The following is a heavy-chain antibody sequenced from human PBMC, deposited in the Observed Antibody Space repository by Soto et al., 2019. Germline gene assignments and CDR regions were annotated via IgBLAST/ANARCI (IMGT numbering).Heavy chain of an antibody. CDR3: PSIAHFRPVIQATAAAGNRDATFDI. J-gene: IGHJ3*02. CDR1: GFTFSIYA. V-gene: IGHV3-30*04. Sequence: QVQLVESGGGVVQPGGSLRLSCAASGFTFSIYAMHWVRQAPGKGLEWVAVISFDGSQRYFAESVKGRFTISRDNSNNLLFLQMDSLRAEDTAVYYCPSIAHFRPVIQATAAAGNRDATFDIWGQGTLVTVSS. CDR2: ISFDGSQR. D-gene: IGHD6-13*01.